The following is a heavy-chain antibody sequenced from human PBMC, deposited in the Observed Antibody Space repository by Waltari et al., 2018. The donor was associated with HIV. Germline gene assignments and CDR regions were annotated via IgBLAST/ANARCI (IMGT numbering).Heavy chain of an antibody. Sequence: QVQLIQSGAEVKKPGSSVKVSCKASGGTFNIHGINWVRPAPGQGSEWMGRLISFLEIANYAPKFPGIVTITADKSTTTAYMELSSLKSEDAAVYYCARADVVGVVEADLSLWGQGTLVTVSS. CDR1: GGTFNIHG. J-gene: IGHJ4*02. CDR3: ARADVVGVVEADLSL. CDR2: LISFLEIA. D-gene: IGHD1-26*01. V-gene: IGHV1-69*04.